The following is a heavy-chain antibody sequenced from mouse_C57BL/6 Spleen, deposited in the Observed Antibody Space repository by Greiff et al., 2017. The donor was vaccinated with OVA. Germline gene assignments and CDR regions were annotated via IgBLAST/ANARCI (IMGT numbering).Heavy chain of an antibody. D-gene: IGHD2-3*01. CDR3: ARTRDGYYWYFDV. J-gene: IGHJ1*03. V-gene: IGHV1-39*01. CDR2: INPNYGTT. CDR1: GYSFTDYH. Sequence: VQLQQSGPELVKPGASVKISCKASGYSFTDYHMNWVKQSHGKSLEWIGVINPNYGTTSYNQKFKGKATLTVDQSSSTAYMQLNSLTSEDSAVYDCARTRDGYYWYFDVWGTGTTVTVSS.